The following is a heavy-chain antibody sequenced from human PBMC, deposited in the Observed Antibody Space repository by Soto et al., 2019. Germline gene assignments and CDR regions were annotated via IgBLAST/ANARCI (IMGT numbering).Heavy chain of an antibody. Sequence: TRSLTFVVSGVPISGGSYYWTWIRQFQGRGLEWIDYIDDSGTTYNKPAISGRLTLSIGTTKKEFSLKVTSVTAADTAVYSCAQDGIPIRAVIENWGQGAMVTVSS. V-gene: IGHV4-31*11. CDR1: GVPISGGSYY. CDR2: IDDSGTT. J-gene: IGHJ4*02. CDR3: AQDGIPIRAVIEN. D-gene: IGHD3-10*01.